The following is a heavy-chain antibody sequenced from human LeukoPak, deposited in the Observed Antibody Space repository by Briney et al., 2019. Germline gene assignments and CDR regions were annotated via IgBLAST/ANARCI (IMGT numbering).Heavy chain of an antibody. V-gene: IGHV3-23*01. CDR1: GFTFSSYA. CDR2: ISGSGDST. J-gene: IGHJ4*02. Sequence: PGGSLRLSCEASGFTFSSYAMSWVRQAPGKGLEWVSAISGSGDSTYYADSVEGRCTISRDNSKDALYLQMNSLRAEDTAVYYCARVGYSGYDYDYWGQGTLVTASS. CDR3: ARVGYSGYDYDY. D-gene: IGHD5-12*01.